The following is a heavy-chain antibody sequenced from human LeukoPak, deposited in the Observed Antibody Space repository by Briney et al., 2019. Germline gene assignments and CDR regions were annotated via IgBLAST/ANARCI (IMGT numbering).Heavy chain of an antibody. V-gene: IGHV3-7*04. D-gene: IGHD4-17*01. J-gene: IGHJ3*02. Sequence: PGGSLRLSCAASGFTFSSYWMSWVRQAPGKGLEWVANIKQDGSEKYYVDSVKGRFTISRDNAKNSLYLQMNSLRAEDTAVYYCARGAMTTVPNDAFDIWGQGTMVTVSS. CDR2: IKQDGSEK. CDR1: GFTFSSYW. CDR3: ARGAMTTVPNDAFDI.